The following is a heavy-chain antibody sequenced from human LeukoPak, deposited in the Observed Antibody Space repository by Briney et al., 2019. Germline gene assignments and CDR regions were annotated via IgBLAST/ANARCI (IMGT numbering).Heavy chain of an antibody. CDR1: AGSIASYY. J-gene: IGHJ4*02. CDR3: ARGFDSKSTYFDY. CDR2: IYSSGST. Sequence: SETLSLTCSVSAGSIASYYWNWIRQAPGKGLEWIGYIYSSGSTNYNPSLKSRVTISLDTSKNQVSLRLTSVTAADTAVYYCARGFDSKSTYFDYWGQGTLVDVSS. V-gene: IGHV4-59*01. D-gene: IGHD5-12*01.